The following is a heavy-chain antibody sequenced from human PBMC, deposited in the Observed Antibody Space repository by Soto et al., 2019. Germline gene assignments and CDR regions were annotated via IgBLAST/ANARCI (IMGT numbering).Heavy chain of an antibody. V-gene: IGHV1-18*01. CDR2: ISAYNGNT. J-gene: IGHJ2*01. CDR1: GYTFTSYG. D-gene: IGHD4-4*01. Sequence: QVQLVQSGAEVKKPGASVKVSCKASGYTFTSYGISWVRQAPGQGLEWMGWISAYNGNTTYAQKLQGRVTMTTDTATSTAYVELRSLRSGDAAVYYCARARDGYSCDLWGRGTLVTVSS. CDR3: ARARDGYSCDL.